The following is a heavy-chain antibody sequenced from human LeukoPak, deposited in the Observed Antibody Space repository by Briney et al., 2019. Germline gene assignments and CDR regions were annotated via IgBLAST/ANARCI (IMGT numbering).Heavy chain of an antibody. V-gene: IGHV3-48*03. CDR3: VKVAKYYYGSETYYFFEH. J-gene: IGHJ4*02. D-gene: IGHD3-10*01. CDR1: GFTFSSYE. CDR2: ISSSGSTI. Sequence: GGSLRLSCAASGFTFSSYEMNWVRQAPGKGLEWVSYISSSGSTIYYADSVKGRFTISRDNAKNSLYLQMNSLRVEDTGIYYCVKVAKYYYGSETYYFFEHWGQGTPVTASS.